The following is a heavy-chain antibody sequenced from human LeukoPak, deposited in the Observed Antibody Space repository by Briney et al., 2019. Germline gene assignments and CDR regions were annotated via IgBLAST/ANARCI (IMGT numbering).Heavy chain of an antibody. CDR3: AKRLSFGEFSLNDAFDI. CDR1: GFTFSSYG. Sequence: GGSLRLSCAASGFTFSSYGMHWVRQAPGKGLEWVAVISYDGSNKYYADSVKGRFTISRDNSKNTLYLQMNSLRAEDTAVYYCAKRLSFGEFSLNDAFDIWGQGTMVTVSS. J-gene: IGHJ3*02. D-gene: IGHD3-10*01. CDR2: ISYDGSNK. V-gene: IGHV3-30*18.